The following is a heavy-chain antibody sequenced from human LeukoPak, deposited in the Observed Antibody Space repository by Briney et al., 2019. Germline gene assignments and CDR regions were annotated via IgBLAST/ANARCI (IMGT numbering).Heavy chain of an antibody. CDR3: ARARGYAAAGIIRD. J-gene: IGHJ4*02. CDR2: ISYDGSNK. Sequence: PGGSLRLSCAASGFTFSSYAMHWVRQAPGKGLEWVAVISYDGSNKYYADSVKGRFTISRDNSKNTLYLQMNSLRAEDTAVYYCARARGYAAAGIIRDWGQGTLVTVSS. CDR1: GFTFSSYA. D-gene: IGHD6-13*01. V-gene: IGHV3-30-3*01.